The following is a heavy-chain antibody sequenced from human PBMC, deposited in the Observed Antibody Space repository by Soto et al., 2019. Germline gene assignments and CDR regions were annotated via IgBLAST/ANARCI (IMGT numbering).Heavy chain of an antibody. J-gene: IGHJ6*03. CDR1: GGSVSSGSYY. Sequence: SETLSLTCTVSGGSVSSGSYYWGWIRQPPGKGLEWIGSIYYSGNTYYNPSLKSRVTISVDTSENQFSLKLSSVTAADTAVYYCARHVGGYYYYMDVWGKGTTVTVSS. CDR2: IYYSGNT. V-gene: IGHV4-39*01. D-gene: IGHD2-15*01. CDR3: ARHVGGYYYYMDV.